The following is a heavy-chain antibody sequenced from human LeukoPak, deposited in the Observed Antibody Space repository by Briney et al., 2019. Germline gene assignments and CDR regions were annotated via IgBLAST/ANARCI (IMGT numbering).Heavy chain of an antibody. V-gene: IGHV4-34*01. Sequence: TSETLSLTCAVYGGSFSGYYWSWIRQPPGKGLEWIGEINHSGSTNYNPSLKSRISISVDTSKNQFSLKLSSVTAADTAVYYCARTTEGGYTYNYFYYYYMDVWGKGTTVTISS. D-gene: IGHD5-18*01. J-gene: IGHJ6*03. CDR2: INHSGST. CDR1: GGSFSGYY. CDR3: ARTTEGGYTYNYFYYYYMDV.